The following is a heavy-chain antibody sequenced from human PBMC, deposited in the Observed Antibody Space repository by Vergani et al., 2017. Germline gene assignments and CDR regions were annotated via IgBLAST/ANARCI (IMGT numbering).Heavy chain of an antibody. J-gene: IGHJ6*03. CDR2: IDHTGRP. CDR1: GGSFTSYH. V-gene: IGHV4-34*01. Sequence: QVQLQQWGGGLLKPSETLSLTCVVNGGSFTSYHWTWIRQSPGEGLEWVGDIDHTGRPDYNPSLKGRLTMSGDKSRNQFSLTLNSVTATDTAIYFCARVNTETNGHLYYYYYMDVWGQGTAVTVS. CDR3: ARVNTETNGHLYYYYYMDV. D-gene: IGHD4-11*01.